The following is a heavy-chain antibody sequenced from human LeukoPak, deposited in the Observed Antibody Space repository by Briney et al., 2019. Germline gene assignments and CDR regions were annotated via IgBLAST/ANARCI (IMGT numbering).Heavy chain of an antibody. V-gene: IGHV1-18*01. D-gene: IGHD2-2*01. CDR2: ISAYNGNT. CDR3: ARDSADYCSSTSCYGVYYHYGMDV. Sequence: ASVKVSCKASGYTFTSYGISWVRQAPGQGLEWMGWISAYNGNTNYAQKLQGRVTMTTDTSTSTAYMELRSLRSDDTAVYYCARDSADYCSSTSCYGVYYHYGMDVWGQGTTVTVSS. CDR1: GYTFTSYG. J-gene: IGHJ6*02.